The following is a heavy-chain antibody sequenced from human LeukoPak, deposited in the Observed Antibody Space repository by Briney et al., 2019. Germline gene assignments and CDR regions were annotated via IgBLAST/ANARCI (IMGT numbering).Heavy chain of an antibody. CDR1: GFTFSSYG. J-gene: IGHJ4*02. D-gene: IGHD3-16*01. CDR2: ISYDGSNK. Sequence: GGSLRLSCAASGFTFSSYGMHWVRQAPGKGLEWVAVISYDGSNKYYADSVKGRFTISRDNSKNTLYLQMNSLRAEDTAVYYCASSMGDRGSYWGQGTLVTVSS. CDR3: ASSMGDRGSY. V-gene: IGHV3-30*03.